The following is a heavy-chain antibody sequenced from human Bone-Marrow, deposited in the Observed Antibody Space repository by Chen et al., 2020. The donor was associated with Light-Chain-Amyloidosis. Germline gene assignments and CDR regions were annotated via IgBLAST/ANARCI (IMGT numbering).Heavy chain of an antibody. CDR3: ARRRDGYNFDY. CDR2: IYPDDSDA. D-gene: IGHD5-12*01. J-gene: IGHJ4*02. V-gene: IGHV5-51*01. Sequence: GWVRQMPGKGLEWMGVIYPDDSDARYSPSFEGQVTISADKSITTAYMQWRSLKASDTAMYYCARRRDGYNFDYWGQGTLVTVSS.